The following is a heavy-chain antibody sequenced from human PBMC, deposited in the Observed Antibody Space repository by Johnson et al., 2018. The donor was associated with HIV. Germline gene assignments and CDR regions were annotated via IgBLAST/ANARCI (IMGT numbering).Heavy chain of an antibody. CDR3: ARERDTDMAGDAFDI. V-gene: IGHV3-74*01. CDR1: GFTFSSYW. J-gene: IGHJ3*02. Sequence: VQLVESGGVLVQSGGSLRLSCAASGFTFSSYWMHWVRQGPGKGLVWVSRINSDGSSTRYADSVKGRFTISRDNAKNTLYLQMNSLRAEDTAVYYCARERDTDMAGDAFDIWGQGTMVTVSS. CDR2: INSDGSST. D-gene: IGHD5-18*01.